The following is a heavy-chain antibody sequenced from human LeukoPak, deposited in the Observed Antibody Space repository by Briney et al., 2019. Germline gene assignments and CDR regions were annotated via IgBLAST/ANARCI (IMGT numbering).Heavy chain of an antibody. J-gene: IGHJ3*02. D-gene: IGHD4-17*01. CDR1: GGSLSSYY. Sequence: SETLSLTCTVSGGSLSSYYWSWIRQPPGKGLEWIGYIYYSGSTNYNPSLKSRVTISVDTSKNQFSLKLSSVTAAGTAVYYCASQYGDYVGAFDIWGQGTMVTVSS. CDR3: ASQYGDYVGAFDI. CDR2: IYYSGST. V-gene: IGHV4-59*01.